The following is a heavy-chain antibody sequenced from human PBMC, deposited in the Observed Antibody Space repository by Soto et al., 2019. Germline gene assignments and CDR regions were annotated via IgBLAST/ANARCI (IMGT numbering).Heavy chain of an antibody. CDR3: ARDAGKIGTTVWFDP. CDR2: FTPMFGTA. CDR1: EGTFSSFA. V-gene: IGHV1-69*12. D-gene: IGHD1-1*01. Sequence: QVQRMHSGTGLKKPGSSVKVSCKASEGTFSSFASTWVRRAPGKGLEWMGAFTPMFGTANSAQKFQGGVTITADESTSTAYMELSSLRSEDTAVYYCARDAGKIGTTVWFDPWGQGTLVTVSS. J-gene: IGHJ5*02.